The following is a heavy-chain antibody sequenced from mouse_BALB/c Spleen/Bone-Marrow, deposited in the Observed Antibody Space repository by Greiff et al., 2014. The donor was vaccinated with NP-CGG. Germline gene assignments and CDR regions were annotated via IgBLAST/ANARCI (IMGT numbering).Heavy chain of an antibody. CDR2: ISSGGSYT. CDR3: TRDGKGNYDYAMDY. J-gene: IGHJ4*01. Sequence: DVMLVESGGGLVKPGGSLKLSCAASGFTFSSYTMSWVRQTPEKRLEWVATISSGGSYTYYPDSVKGRFIISRDNAKNTLYLQMSSLKSEDTAMYYCTRDGKGNYDYAMDYWGQGTSVTVSS. V-gene: IGHV5-6-4*01. D-gene: IGHD2-1*01. CDR1: GFTFSSYT.